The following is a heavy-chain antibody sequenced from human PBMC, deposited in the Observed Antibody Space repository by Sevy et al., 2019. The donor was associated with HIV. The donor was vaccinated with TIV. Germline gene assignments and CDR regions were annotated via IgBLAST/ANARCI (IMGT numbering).Heavy chain of an antibody. J-gene: IGHJ4*02. V-gene: IGHV3-23*01. Sequence: GGSLRLSCAASGFTFSSYAMSWVHQAPGKGLEWVSAISGSGGSTYYADSVKGRFTISRDNSKNTLYLQMNSLRAEDTAVYYCAKEYYYDILTGYYPTSWGQGTLVTVSS. D-gene: IGHD3-9*01. CDR2: ISGSGGST. CDR3: AKEYYYDILTGYYPTS. CDR1: GFTFSSYA.